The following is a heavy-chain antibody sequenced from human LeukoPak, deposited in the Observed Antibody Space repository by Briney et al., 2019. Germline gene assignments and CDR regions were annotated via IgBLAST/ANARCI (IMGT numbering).Heavy chain of an antibody. V-gene: IGHV4-59*01. CDR1: GGSISSYY. D-gene: IGHD3-16*01. J-gene: IGHJ4*02. CDR3: ARVTRQAYFDY. CDR2: IYYSGST. Sequence: SETPSLTCTVSGGSISSYYWSWIRQPPGKGLEWIGYIYYSGSTNYNPSLKSRVTISVDTSKNQFSLKLSSVTAADTAVYYCARVTRQAYFDYWGQGTLVTVSS.